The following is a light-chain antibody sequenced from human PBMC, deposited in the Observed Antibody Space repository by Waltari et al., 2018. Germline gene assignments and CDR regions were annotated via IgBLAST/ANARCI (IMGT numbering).Light chain of an antibody. J-gene: IGKJ2*03. V-gene: IGKV1-12*01. CDR2: AGS. CDR1: QDINKW. Sequence: DIQMTQSPSSVSASVGDRVTITCRASQDINKWLAWFQQTPGKAPKLLIYAGSSLQSGVLSRFSGSGSGADFTLTISTLQPEDSATYYCQQAHSFPYSFGQGTKLEIK. CDR3: QQAHSFPYS.